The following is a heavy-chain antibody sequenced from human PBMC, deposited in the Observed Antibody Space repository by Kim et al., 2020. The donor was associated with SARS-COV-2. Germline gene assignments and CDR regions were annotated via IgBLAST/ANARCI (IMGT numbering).Heavy chain of an antibody. Sequence: SETLSLTCAVYGGSFSGYYWSWIRQPPGKGLEWIGEINHSGSTNYNPSLKSRVTISVDTSKNQFSLKLSSVTAADTAVYYCARTRRWAGTFDYWGQGTLVTVSS. CDR2: INHSGST. CDR1: GGSFSGYY. V-gene: IGHV4-34*01. J-gene: IGHJ4*02. CDR3: ARTRRWAGTFDY. D-gene: IGHD6-19*01.